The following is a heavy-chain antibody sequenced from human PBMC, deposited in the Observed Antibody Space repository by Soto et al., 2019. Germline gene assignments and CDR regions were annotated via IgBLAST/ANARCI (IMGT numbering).Heavy chain of an antibody. CDR3: ARDQYYGSGSYNYYYYGMDV. CDR1: GFTVSSNY. J-gene: IGHJ6*02. V-gene: IGHV3-53*01. CDR2: IYSGGST. D-gene: IGHD3-10*01. Sequence: GGSLRLSCAASGFTVSSNYMSWVRQAPGKGLEWVSVIYSGGSTYYADSVKGRFTISRDNSKNTLYLQMNSLRAEDTAVYYCARDQYYGSGSYNYYYYGMDVWGQGTTVTVSS.